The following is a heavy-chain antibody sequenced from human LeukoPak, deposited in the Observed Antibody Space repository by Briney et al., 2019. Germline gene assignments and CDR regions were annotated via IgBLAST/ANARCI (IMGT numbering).Heavy chain of an antibody. CDR1: GGSISSSGYY. V-gene: IGHV4-39*01. CDR3: ASPSSSSSTYDY. D-gene: IGHD6-6*01. CDR2: INYNGNT. J-gene: IGHJ4*02. Sequence: KPSETLSLTCSVSGGSISSSGYYWGWIRQPPGKGLEWIGRINYNGNTYYNASLKSRVPISVDTSTNQFSLKLSSVTAPDTAVYYCASPSSSSSTYDYWGQGTLVTVSS.